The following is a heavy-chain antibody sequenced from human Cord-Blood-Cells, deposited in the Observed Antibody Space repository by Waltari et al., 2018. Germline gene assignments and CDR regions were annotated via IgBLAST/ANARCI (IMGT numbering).Heavy chain of an antibody. Sequence: QVQLVQSGAEVKKPGASVKVSCKASGYTFTSYDINCVRQATGQGLEWMGWMNHNSSNTGYAQKFQGRVTITRNTSISTAYMELSSLRSEDTAVYYCARVGAAAGRTDAFDIWGQGTMVTVSS. J-gene: IGHJ3*02. D-gene: IGHD6-13*01. CDR1: GYTFTSYD. V-gene: IGHV1-8*03. CDR3: ARVGAAAGRTDAFDI. CDR2: MNHNSSNT.